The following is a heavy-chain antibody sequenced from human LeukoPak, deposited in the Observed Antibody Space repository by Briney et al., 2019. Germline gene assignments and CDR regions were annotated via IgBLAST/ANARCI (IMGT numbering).Heavy chain of an antibody. J-gene: IGHJ4*02. Sequence: PSETLSLTCTVSGGSISSRSDFWGWIRQPPGKGLEGIGSIYYSGRTYNNPSLKSRVTISVDTSKNQFSLKLSPVTAADTAVYYCARHRWDGTFNFDHWGQGTLVRVSS. D-gene: IGHD1-1*01. CDR3: ARHRWDGTFNFDH. V-gene: IGHV4-39*01. CDR1: GGSISSRSDF. CDR2: IYYSGRT.